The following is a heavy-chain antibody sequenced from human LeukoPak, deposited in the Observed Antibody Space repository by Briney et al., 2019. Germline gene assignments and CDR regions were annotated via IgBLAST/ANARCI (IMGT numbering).Heavy chain of an antibody. D-gene: IGHD3-10*01. CDR3: AREDYYGSGADPNYYYYMDV. Sequence: PSETLSLTCTVSGGSISSYYWSWIRQPPGKGLEWIGYIYYSGSTNYNPSLKSRVTISVDTSKNQFSLKLSSVTAADTAVYYCAREDYYGSGADPNYYYYMDVWGKGTTVTVSS. CDR1: GGSISSYY. J-gene: IGHJ6*03. CDR2: IYYSGST. V-gene: IGHV4-59*01.